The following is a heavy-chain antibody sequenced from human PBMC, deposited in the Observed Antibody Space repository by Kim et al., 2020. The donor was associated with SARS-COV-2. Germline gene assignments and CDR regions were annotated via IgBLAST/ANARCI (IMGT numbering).Heavy chain of an antibody. J-gene: IGHJ5*02. CDR3: ARRRLGRGLAWFDP. CDR2: INHSGST. V-gene: IGHV4-34*01. D-gene: IGHD7-27*01. CDR1: GGSFSGYY. Sequence: SETLSLTCAVYGGSFSGYYWSWIRQPPGKGLEWIGEINHSGSTNYNPSLKSRVTISVDTSKNQFSLKLSSVTAADTAVYYCARRRLGRGLAWFDPWGQGTLVTVSS.